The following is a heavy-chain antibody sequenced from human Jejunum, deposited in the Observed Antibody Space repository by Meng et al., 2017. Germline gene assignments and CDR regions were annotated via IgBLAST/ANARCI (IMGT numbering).Heavy chain of an antibody. J-gene: IGHJ4*02. Sequence: GESLKISCAASGFIFRNYGMHWVRQAPGKGLEWVAAIWYDGSKKYYADSVKGRFTISRDYPKNTVFLQMNTLRAEDTAVYYCARDNDGNSQFSQFDYWGQGTLVTVSS. CDR3: ARDNDGNSQFSQFDY. CDR2: IWYDGSKK. D-gene: IGHD2/OR15-2a*01. CDR1: GFIFRNYG. V-gene: IGHV3-33*01.